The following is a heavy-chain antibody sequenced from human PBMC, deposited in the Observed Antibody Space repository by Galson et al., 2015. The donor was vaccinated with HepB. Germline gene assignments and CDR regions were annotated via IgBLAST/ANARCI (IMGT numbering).Heavy chain of an antibody. V-gene: IGHV1-8*01. D-gene: IGHD6-19*01. CDR2: TNPNSGSA. CDR1: GYISTTYD. Sequence: SVKVSCKASGYISTTYDINWVRQASGQGLEWMGWTNPNSGSAGYAQKFQGRVTMTRDTSTNTAYMELSSLRSDDTAVYYCARVSAWSHFDYWGQGTLVTVPP. CDR3: ARVSAWSHFDY. J-gene: IGHJ4*02.